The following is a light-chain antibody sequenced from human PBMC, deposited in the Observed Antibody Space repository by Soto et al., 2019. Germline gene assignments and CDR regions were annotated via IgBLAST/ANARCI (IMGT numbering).Light chain of an antibody. CDR1: QAVSNW. CDR3: QQTKSFPFT. CDR2: AAA. V-gene: IGKV1-12*02. J-gene: IGKJ4*01. Sequence: DIQMAQSPSSVSASVGDEVTLTCRASQAVSNWLAWYQQRPGRAPKLLIYAAANLPSGVPTRFTGSRFGTVFTLTITSLQPEDFATYFCQQTKSFPFTFGGGTKVQMK.